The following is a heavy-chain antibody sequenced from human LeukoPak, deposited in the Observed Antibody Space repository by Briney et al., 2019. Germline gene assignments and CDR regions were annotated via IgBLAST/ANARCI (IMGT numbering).Heavy chain of an antibody. CDR1: GGTFSSYA. CDR2: IIPILGIA. CDR3: AREGLDGSGSYYYY. J-gene: IGHJ4*02. D-gene: IGHD3-10*01. V-gene: IGHV1-69*04. Sequence: ASVKVSCKASGGTFSSYAIRWVRQAPGQGLEWMGRIIPILGIANDAQKFQGRVTITADKSTSTAYMELSSLRSEDTAVYYCAREGLDGSGSYYYYWGQGTLVTVSS.